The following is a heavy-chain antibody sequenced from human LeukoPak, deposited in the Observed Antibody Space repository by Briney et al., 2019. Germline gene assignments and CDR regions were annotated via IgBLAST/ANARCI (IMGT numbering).Heavy chain of an antibody. J-gene: IGHJ6*03. CDR3: ARSITLVRRVIIGYYYMDV. V-gene: IGHV4-38-2*02. CDR1: GYSISSGYY. Sequence: SETLSLTCTVSGYSISSGYYWGWIRQPPGKGLEWIGTIYHSGSTYYNPSLKSRVTISLDTSMNKFSLKLISVTAADTAVYYCARSITLVRRVIIGYYYMDVWGKGTTVTVSS. CDR2: IYHSGST. D-gene: IGHD3-10*01.